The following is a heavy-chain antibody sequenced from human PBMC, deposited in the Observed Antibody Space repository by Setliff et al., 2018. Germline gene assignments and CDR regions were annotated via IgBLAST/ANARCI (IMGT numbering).Heavy chain of an antibody. V-gene: IGHV1-18*01. CDR2: INNYSFKT. Sequence: ASVKVSCKTSGYTFTNYGITWVRQAPGQGLEWMGWINNYSFKTNYPQKFLGRVTVPTDTSTGTAYMELGSLTSDDTAIYYCARINFYVSSGYYYAPDYWGPGTLVTV. CDR1: GYTFTNYG. J-gene: IGHJ4*02. D-gene: IGHD3-22*01. CDR3: ARINFYVSSGYYYAPDY.